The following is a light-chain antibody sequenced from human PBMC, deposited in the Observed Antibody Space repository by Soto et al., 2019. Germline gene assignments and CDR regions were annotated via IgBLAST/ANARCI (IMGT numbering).Light chain of an antibody. J-gene: IGKJ1*01. CDR1: QDISRW. CDR3: QQANSFSPT. Sequence: DIQMTQSPSSVSASVGDRVTITCRASQDISRWLAWYQQKPGKAPKLLIYAASSLQSGVPSRFSGSGSGTDFTLTISSLQPEDFATYSCQQANSFSPTFGQGTKVEIK. V-gene: IGKV1-12*01. CDR2: AAS.